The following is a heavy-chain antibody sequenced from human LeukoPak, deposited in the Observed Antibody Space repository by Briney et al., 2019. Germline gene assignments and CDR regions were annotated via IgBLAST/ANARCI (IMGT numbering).Heavy chain of an antibody. CDR1: GGSICSYY. J-gene: IGHJ4*02. V-gene: IGHV4-59*01. CDR3: ARVLYDYDSSGYYYYFDY. CDR2: IYYSGST. D-gene: IGHD3-22*01. Sequence: SETLSLTCTVSGGSICSYYWSWIRQPPGKGLEGIGYIYYSGSTNYNPSLKSLVPISVDTSKNQFSLKLISVTAADTAVYYCARVLYDYDSSGYYYYFDYWGQGTLVTVSS.